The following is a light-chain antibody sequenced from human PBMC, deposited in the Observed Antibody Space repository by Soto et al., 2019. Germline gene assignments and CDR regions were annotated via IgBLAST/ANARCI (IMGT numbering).Light chain of an antibody. V-gene: IGKV1-12*01. Sequence: GDSVTITCRASQGISRYLAWYQQKPGRAPQLLISAASTLQSGVPSRFSGSGSGTHFTLVISSLQPEDFAIYYCQQANSFPLTFGGGTKVDIK. CDR1: QGISRY. CDR3: QQANSFPLT. CDR2: AAS. J-gene: IGKJ4*01.